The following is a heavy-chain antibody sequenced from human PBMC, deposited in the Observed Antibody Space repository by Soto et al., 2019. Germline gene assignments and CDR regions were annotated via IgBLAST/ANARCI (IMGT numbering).Heavy chain of an antibody. D-gene: IGHD3-16*01. V-gene: IGHV3-7*01. CDR3: AKDRLAGGFDY. J-gene: IGHJ4*02. CDR2: MNFDGSEK. CDR1: GFSISGSW. Sequence: GGSLRLSCVASGFSISGSWMSWVRQAPEKGLEWVASMNFDGSEKYYVDSVRGRFTISRDNAKNSLYLQMDSLRTEDTAFYYCAKDRLAGGFDYWGQETLFTVSS.